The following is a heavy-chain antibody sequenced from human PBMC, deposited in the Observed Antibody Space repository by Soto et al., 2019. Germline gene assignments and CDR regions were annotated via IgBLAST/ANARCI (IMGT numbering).Heavy chain of an antibody. CDR2: IYPGDSDT. CDR3: ARRVNYYDRGYAFDL. Sequence: PGESLKISCKGSGYIFTSFWIAWVRQTPGKGLEWMGIIYPGDSDTRYSPSFQGQVTISADKSISTAYLQWSSLQASDTAMYYCARRVNYYDRGYAFDLWGQGALVTVSS. CDR1: GYIFTSFW. J-gene: IGHJ4*02. D-gene: IGHD3-10*02. V-gene: IGHV5-51*01.